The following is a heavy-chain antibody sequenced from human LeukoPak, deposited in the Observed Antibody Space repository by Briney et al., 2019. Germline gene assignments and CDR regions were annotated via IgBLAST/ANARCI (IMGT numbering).Heavy chain of an antibody. Sequence: SGGSLRLSCAASEFTFSGHQMSWVRQAPGKGPEWVAKIIQDGSEEYYLDSVKGRFIISRDNGKNSLYLEMNSLRVEDTAVYYCARNWRQDNAFDLWGRGTVVTVSS. D-gene: IGHD1-1*01. CDR2: IIQDGSEE. J-gene: IGHJ3*01. CDR3: ARNWRQDNAFDL. V-gene: IGHV3-7*01. CDR1: EFTFSGHQ.